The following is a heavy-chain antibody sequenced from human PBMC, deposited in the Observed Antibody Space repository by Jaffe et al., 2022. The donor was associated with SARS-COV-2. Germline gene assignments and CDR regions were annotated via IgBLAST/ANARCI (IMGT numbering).Heavy chain of an antibody. CDR1: GFTFDDYA. V-gene: IGHV3-43*02. J-gene: IGHJ4*02. CDR2: ISGDGGST. CDR3: AKDIKDFWSGYYLDY. Sequence: EVQLVESGGGVVQPGGSLRLSCAASGFTFDDYAMHWVRQAPGKGLEWVSLISGDGGSTYYADSVKGRFTISRDNSKNSLYLQMNSLRTEDTALYYCAKDIKDFWSGYYLDYWGQGTLVTVSS. D-gene: IGHD3-3*01.